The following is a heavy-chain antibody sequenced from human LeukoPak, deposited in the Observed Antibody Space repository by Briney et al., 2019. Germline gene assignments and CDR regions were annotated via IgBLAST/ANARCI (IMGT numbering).Heavy chain of an antibody. CDR1: GYTFTGYY. J-gene: IGHJ6*03. D-gene: IGHD6-6*01. V-gene: IGHV1-2*02. CDR2: INPNSGGT. Sequence: ASVKVSCKASGYTFTGYYMHWVRQAPGQGLEWMGWINPNSGGTNYARKFQGRVTMTRDTSISTAYMELSRLRSDDTAVYYCASPGLSYSSSSGRGDYYYYMDVWGKGTTVTVSS. CDR3: ASPGLSYSSSSGRGDYYYYMDV.